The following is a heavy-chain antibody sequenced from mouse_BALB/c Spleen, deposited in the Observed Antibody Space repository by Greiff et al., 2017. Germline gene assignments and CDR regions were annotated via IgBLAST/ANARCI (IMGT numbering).Heavy chain of an antibody. CDR1: GFTFSSYA. V-gene: IGHV5-6-5*01. CDR2: ISSGGST. D-gene: IGHD1-1*02. Sequence: EVMLLESGGGLVKPGGSLKLSCAASGFTFSSYAMSWVRQTPEKRLEWVASISSGGSTYYPDSVKGRFTISRDNARNILYLQMSSLRSEDTAMYYCARDYRLDYWGQGTLVTVSA. J-gene: IGHJ3*01. CDR3: ARDYRLDY.